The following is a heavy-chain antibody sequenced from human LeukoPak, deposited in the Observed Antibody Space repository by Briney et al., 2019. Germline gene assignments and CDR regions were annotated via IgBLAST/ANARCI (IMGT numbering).Heavy chain of an antibody. Sequence: PSQTLSLTCTVSGGSISSGGYYWSWIRQPAGKGLEWIGRIYTSGSTNYSPSLKSRVTISVDTSKNQFSLKLSSVTAADTAVYYCARGAAGTTTIIGDAFDIWGQGTMVTVSS. CDR1: GGSISSGGYY. CDR3: ARGAAGTTTIIGDAFDI. D-gene: IGHD6-13*01. CDR2: IYTSGST. J-gene: IGHJ3*02. V-gene: IGHV4-61*02.